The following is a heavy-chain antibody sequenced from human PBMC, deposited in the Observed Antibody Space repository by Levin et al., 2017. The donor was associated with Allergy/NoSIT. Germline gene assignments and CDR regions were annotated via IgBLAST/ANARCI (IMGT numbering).Heavy chain of an antibody. J-gene: IGHJ4*02. Sequence: GGSLRLSCAASGFTFRSYAMSWVRQAPGKGLEWVSGISGDGDDTYYADSVKGRFTISRDNSKNTVYLQMNRLRAGDAAVYYCAKPRGSYWTFHYWGQGTLVTVSA. CDR3: AKPRGSYWTFHY. CDR1: GFTFRSYA. V-gene: IGHV3-23*01. D-gene: IGHD1-26*01. CDR2: ISGDGDDT.